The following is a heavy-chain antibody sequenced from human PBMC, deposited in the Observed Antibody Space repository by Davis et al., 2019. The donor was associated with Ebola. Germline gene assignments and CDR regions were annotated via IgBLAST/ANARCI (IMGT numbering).Heavy chain of an antibody. V-gene: IGHV1-8*01. J-gene: IGHJ6*02. D-gene: IGHD1-7*01. CDR3: ATSVAPPENYVHYGLDV. CDR1: GYSFTDYD. Sequence: ASVKVSCKASGYSFTDYDINWVRQAAGQGLEWMGWMNPSINKTGYAEKFRDRVTMTSNNAMRTAYMELSGLTSDDTAVYYCATSVAPPENYVHYGLDVWGQGTTVTVSS. CDR2: MNPSINKT.